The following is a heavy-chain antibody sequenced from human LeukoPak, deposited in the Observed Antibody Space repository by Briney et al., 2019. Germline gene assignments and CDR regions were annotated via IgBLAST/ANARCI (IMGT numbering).Heavy chain of an antibody. CDR3: VKDEGYCSGGSCYRQDY. J-gene: IGHJ4*02. CDR1: GFTFSSYW. D-gene: IGHD2-15*01. CDR2: IKQDGSEK. Sequence: GGSLRLSCAASGFTFSSYWMSWVRQAPGKGLEWVANIKQDGSEKYYVDSVKGRFTISRDNAKNSLYLQMNSLRAEDTAVYYCVKDEGYCSGGSCYRQDYWGQGTLVTVSS. V-gene: IGHV3-7*01.